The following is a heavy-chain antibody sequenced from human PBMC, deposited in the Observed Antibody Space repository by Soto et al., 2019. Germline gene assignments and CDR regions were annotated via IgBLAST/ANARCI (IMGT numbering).Heavy chain of an antibody. CDR1: GGFISSSSYY. D-gene: IGHD3-22*01. Sequence: LETLSLTCSVSGGFISSSSYYWGWIRQPPGKGLEWIGSIYYSGSTYYNPSLKTRVTISADTSKNRFSLKLNSVTASDTAVYYCASLDHYDISGIMGPDYWGQGTLVTVS. CDR2: IYYSGST. J-gene: IGHJ4*02. V-gene: IGHV4-39*01. CDR3: ASLDHYDISGIMGPDY.